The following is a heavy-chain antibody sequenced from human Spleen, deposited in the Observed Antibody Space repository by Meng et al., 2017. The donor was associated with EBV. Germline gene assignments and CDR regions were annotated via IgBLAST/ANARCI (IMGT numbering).Heavy chain of an antibody. CDR2: IDHRGSP. CDR3: ARGDDYRYAY. CDR1: GGSFSDYY. D-gene: IGHD3-16*01. V-gene: IGHV4-34*01. Sequence: QVRLQQWGAGLLKPSVTLSLTCAVYGGSFSDYYWSWIRQPPGKGLEWIGEIDHRGSPNYNPSLMSRVTISLDTSRNHFSLELTSVTDADTAVYYCARGDDYRYAYWGQGTLVTVSS. J-gene: IGHJ4*02.